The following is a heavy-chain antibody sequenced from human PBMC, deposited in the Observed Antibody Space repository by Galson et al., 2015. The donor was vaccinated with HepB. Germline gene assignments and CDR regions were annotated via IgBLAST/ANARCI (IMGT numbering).Heavy chain of an antibody. D-gene: IGHD3-10*01. CDR1: GFTFSSYW. Sequence: SLRLSCAASGFTFSSYWMSWVRQAPGKGLEWVANIKQDGSEKYYVDSVKGRFTISRDNAKNSLYLQMNSLRAEDTAVYYCARVFQGVIIYYYYYYMDVWGKGTTVTVSS. V-gene: IGHV3-7*01. J-gene: IGHJ6*03. CDR2: IKQDGSEK. CDR3: ARVFQGVIIYYYYYYMDV.